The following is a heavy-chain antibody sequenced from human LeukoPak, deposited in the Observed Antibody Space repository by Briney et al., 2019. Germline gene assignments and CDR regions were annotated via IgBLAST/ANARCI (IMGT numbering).Heavy chain of an antibody. D-gene: IGHD2-2*01. J-gene: IGHJ6*02. CDR3: ARDRPAAIPPYYYYGMDV. CDR1: GFTFSSYA. Sequence: GGSLRLSCAASGFTFSSYAMHWVRQAPGKGLEWVAVISYDGSNKYYVDSVKGRFTISRDNSKNTLYPQMNSLRAEDTAVYYCARDRPAAIPPYYYYGMDVWGQGTTVTVSS. V-gene: IGHV3-30-3*01. CDR2: ISYDGSNK.